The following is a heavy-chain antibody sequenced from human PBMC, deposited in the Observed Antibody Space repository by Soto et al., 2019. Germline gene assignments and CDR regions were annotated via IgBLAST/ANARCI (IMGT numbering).Heavy chain of an antibody. Sequence: GASVKVSCKASGGTFSSYAISWVRQAPGQGFEWMGGITPIFGTANYAQRFQGRATITADESTSTAYMELSSLRSEDTAVYYCARSVIYYDSSRFPWFVLWGQGLLVTVFS. CDR1: GGTFSSYA. V-gene: IGHV1-69*13. CDR2: ITPIFGTA. CDR3: ARSVIYYDSSRFPWFVL. D-gene: IGHD3-22*01. J-gene: IGHJ5*02.